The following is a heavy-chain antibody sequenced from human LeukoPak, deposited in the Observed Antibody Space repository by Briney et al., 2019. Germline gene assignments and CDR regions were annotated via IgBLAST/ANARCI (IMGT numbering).Heavy chain of an antibody. J-gene: IGHJ4*02. CDR3: TGDNFDSSVKFDY. CDR2: IRSKANNYAT. CDR1: GFSFSGSA. V-gene: IGHV3-73*01. Sequence: GGSLRLSCVVSGFSFSGSAVHWVRQASGKGPEWVGHIRSKANNYATAYAASVKGRFTISRDDSKNTAYLQMNSLKTEDTAVYYCTGDNFDSSVKFDYWGQGTLVTVSS. D-gene: IGHD3-22*01.